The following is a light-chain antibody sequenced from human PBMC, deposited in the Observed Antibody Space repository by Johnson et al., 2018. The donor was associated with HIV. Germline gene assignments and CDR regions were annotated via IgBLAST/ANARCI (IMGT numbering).Light chain of an antibody. CDR2: KDS. V-gene: IGLV3-16*01. CDR1: ALPKKY. J-gene: IGLJ1*01. CDR3: LSADSLSPHYV. Sequence: VLTQPPSVSVSLGQMARITCSGDALPKKYAYWYQQKPGQFPVLVIYKDSERPSGIPERFSGSSSGTIVTLTISGVQAEDEADYYCLSADSLSPHYVFGTGTTITVL.